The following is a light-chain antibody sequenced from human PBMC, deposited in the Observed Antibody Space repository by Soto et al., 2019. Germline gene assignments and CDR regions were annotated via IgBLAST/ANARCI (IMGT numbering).Light chain of an antibody. CDR1: TSNIGNHY. CDR3: AAWDDSLRGVV. CDR2: TDN. V-gene: IGLV1-47*02. Sequence: QSVVTQPPSASGTPGQRVTISCSGSTSNIGNHYVYWYQQLPGTAPKLLIYTDNQRPSGVPDRFSGSKSGTSASLAISGLRAEDEADYYCAAWDDSLRGVVFGGGTKLTVL. J-gene: IGLJ3*02.